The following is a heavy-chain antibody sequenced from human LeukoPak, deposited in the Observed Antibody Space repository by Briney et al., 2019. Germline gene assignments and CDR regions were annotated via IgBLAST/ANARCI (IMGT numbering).Heavy chain of an antibody. Sequence: SQTLSLTCTVSGGSISSGSYYWNWIRQPAGKGLEWIGRIYTSGSTNYNPSLKSRVTMSVDTSKNQFSLKLSSVTAADTAVYYCARAAYYYDSSGYYYYFDYWGQGTLVTVSS. CDR3: ARAAYYYDSSGYYYYFDY. J-gene: IGHJ4*02. V-gene: IGHV4-61*02. D-gene: IGHD3-22*01. CDR1: GGSISSGSYY. CDR2: IYTSGST.